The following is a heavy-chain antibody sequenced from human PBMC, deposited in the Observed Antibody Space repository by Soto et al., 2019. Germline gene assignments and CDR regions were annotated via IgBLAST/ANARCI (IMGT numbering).Heavy chain of an antibody. Sequence: GGSLRLSCSASGFTFSSYAMHWVRQAPGKGLEYVSAISSNGGSTYYADSVKGRFTKTRDNSKNTLYLQMSSLRAEDTAVYYCVKDRYSSSSGPIDYWGQGTLVTVSS. J-gene: IGHJ4*02. V-gene: IGHV3-64D*08. CDR3: VKDRYSSSSGPIDY. D-gene: IGHD6-6*01. CDR1: GFTFSSYA. CDR2: ISSNGGST.